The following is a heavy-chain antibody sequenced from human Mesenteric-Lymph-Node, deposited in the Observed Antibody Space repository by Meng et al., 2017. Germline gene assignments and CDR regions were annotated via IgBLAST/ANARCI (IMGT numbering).Heavy chain of an antibody. CDR3: AREIGY. Sequence: QVQLQEWGPGLLEPSETLSLHCAVYGGSFSGYYWSWIRQPPGKGLEWIGEINHSGSTNYNPSLKSRVTISVDTSKNQFSLKLSSVTAADTAVYYCAREIGYWGQGTLVTVFS. CDR2: INHSGST. CDR1: GGSFSGYY. J-gene: IGHJ4*02. V-gene: IGHV4-34*01.